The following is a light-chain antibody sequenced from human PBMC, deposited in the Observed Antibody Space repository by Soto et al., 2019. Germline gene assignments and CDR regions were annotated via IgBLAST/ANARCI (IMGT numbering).Light chain of an antibody. J-gene: IGKJ4*01. CDR1: QSVSNSY. CDR3: QQYGSSPLT. CDR2: GAS. V-gene: IGKV3-20*01. Sequence: EIVLTQSPGTLSLSPGERATLSCRASQSVSNSYLAWYQQKPGQAPRLLIYGASSRATVIPDRFSGSGSGTDFTLTISRLEPEDFAVYYCQQYGSSPLTFGGGTKVDIK.